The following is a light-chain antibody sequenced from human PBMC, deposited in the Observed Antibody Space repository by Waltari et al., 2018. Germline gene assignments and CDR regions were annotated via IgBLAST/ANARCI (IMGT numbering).Light chain of an antibody. CDR1: QTISNY. J-gene: IGKJ1*01. CDR3: QQSYTTSWT. CDR2: AAS. Sequence: DIQMTQSPSSLSASVGDRVTITCRASQTISNYLNWYQYKPGRAPKLLIYAASSLQSGVPSRFSRSRHGTDFTLTISSLQPEDFATYYCQQSYTTSWTFGQGTKVEIK. V-gene: IGKV1-39*01.